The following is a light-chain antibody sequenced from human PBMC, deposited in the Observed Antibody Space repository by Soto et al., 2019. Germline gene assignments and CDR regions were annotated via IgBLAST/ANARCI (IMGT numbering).Light chain of an antibody. V-gene: IGLV2-14*01. Sequence: QSALTQPASVSGSPGQSITISCTGTSSDVGGYNYVSWYQQEPGKAPKLMICDVSNRPSGVSNRFSGSKSGNTASLTISGLQAEDEADYYCSSYTSGNTFVFGTGAKVTVL. J-gene: IGLJ1*01. CDR2: DVS. CDR1: SSDVGGYNY. CDR3: SSYTSGNTFV.